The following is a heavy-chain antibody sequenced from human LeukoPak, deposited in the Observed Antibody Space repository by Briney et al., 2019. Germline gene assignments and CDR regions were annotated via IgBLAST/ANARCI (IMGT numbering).Heavy chain of an antibody. J-gene: IGHJ5*01. V-gene: IGHV3-23*01. D-gene: IGHD4-17*01. CDR3: TKDPNGDYVGAFDS. CDR1: GFTFSNFA. CDR2: LSSRQLHT. Sequence: GGSLRLSCAASGFTFSNFAMTWVCQAPGKGLEWVSSLSSRQLHTYYSDSVKGRFTISRDNSKNTLFLRMNGLRADDTAIYYCTKDPNGDYVGAFDSWGQEILVTVSS.